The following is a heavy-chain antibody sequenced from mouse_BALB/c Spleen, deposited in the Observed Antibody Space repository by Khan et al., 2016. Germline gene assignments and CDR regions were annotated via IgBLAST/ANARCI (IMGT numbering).Heavy chain of an antibody. CDR2: IYPGDGDT. Sequence: QVQLQQSGAELARPGASVKLSCKASGYTFTSYWMQWVKQRPGQGLEWIGAIYPGDGDTRYTQKFKGKATLTADKSSSTAYMQLSSLASEDSAVYYCARSGGCGPFVDWGQGTTLTVSS. V-gene: IGHV1-87*01. D-gene: IGHD1-3*01. CDR1: GYTFTSYW. J-gene: IGHJ2*01. CDR3: ARSGGCGPFVD.